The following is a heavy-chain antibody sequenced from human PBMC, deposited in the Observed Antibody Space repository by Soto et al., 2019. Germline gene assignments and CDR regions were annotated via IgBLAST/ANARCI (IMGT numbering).Heavy chain of an antibody. CDR1: GGSVSSGSYY. CDR2: IYYSGST. D-gene: IGHD2-2*01. Sequence: PSETLSLTCTVSGGSVSSGSYYWSWIRQPPGKGLEWIGYIYYSGSTNYNPSLKSRDTISVDTSKNQFSLKLSSVTAADTAVYYCARGSSRRPAASYFDYWGQGTLVTVSS. V-gene: IGHV4-61*01. CDR3: ARGSSRRPAASYFDY. J-gene: IGHJ4*02.